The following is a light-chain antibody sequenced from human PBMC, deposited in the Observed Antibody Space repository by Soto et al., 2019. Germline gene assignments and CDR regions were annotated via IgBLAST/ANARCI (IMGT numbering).Light chain of an antibody. J-gene: IGKJ2*01. V-gene: IGKV1-27*01. Sequence: DIQVTQSPSSLSASVGDRVTITCRASQGSSNYLAWYQQKPGKVPKPLIYGASNLQSGVPSRFSGNGSGTDFTLTISSLQPEDVATYYCQNYNSAPYTFGQGTKLEIK. CDR1: QGSSNY. CDR3: QNYNSAPYT. CDR2: GAS.